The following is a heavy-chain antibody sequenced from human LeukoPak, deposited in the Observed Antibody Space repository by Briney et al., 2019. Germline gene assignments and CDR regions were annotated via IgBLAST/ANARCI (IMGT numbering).Heavy chain of an antibody. J-gene: IGHJ6*03. V-gene: IGHV4-59*01. Sequence: SETLSLTCTVSGGSISSYYWSWIRQPPGKGLEWIGYIYYSGSTNYNPSLKSRVTISVDTSKNQFSLKLSSVTAADTAVYYCARESCNWNDSYYYYYMDVWGKGTTVTISS. D-gene: IGHD1-1*01. CDR1: GGSISSYY. CDR2: IYYSGST. CDR3: ARESCNWNDSYYYYYMDV.